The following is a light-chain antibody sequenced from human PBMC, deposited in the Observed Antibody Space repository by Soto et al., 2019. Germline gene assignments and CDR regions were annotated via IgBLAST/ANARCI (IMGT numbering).Light chain of an antibody. V-gene: IGKV1-39*01. Sequence: DIHIPQSPSSLSASVGDRVTITCRASQDISNYLNWYQLKPGKPPRLLIYAASSLQSGVPSRFSGSGSGTDFTLTISSLQPEDFATYSCQQSYNSPQPFGQVTKVDIK. CDR2: AAS. CDR1: QDISNY. J-gene: IGKJ1*01. CDR3: QQSYNSPQP.